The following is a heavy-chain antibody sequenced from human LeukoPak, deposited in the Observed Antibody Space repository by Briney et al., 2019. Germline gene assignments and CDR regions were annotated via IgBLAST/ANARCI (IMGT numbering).Heavy chain of an antibody. D-gene: IGHD3-10*01. CDR2: VSYTGRT. J-gene: IGHJ4*02. V-gene: IGHV4-39*07. Sequence: SETLSLTCTVSGGSVNSDYYYWGWIRQTPEKGLEWIGTVSYTGRTFYNPSLTGRVTVSIDTSKNQFSLKLSSVTAADTAVYYCARDMLDYYGSGSYSPFYWGQGTLVTVSS. CDR1: GGSVNSDYYY. CDR3: ARDMLDYYGSGSYSPFY.